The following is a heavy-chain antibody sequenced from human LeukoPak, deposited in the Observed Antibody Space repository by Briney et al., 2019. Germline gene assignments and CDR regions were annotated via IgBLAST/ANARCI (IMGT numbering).Heavy chain of an antibody. CDR3: ARGWLAETMVVTPYNY. D-gene: IGHD4-23*01. J-gene: IGHJ4*02. V-gene: IGHV1-69*13. CDR2: IIPIFGTA. Sequence: SVKVSCKASGGTFSSHTINWVRQAPGQGLEWMGGIIPIFGTANYAQKFQGRVTITAVESTSTAYMEVSSLRSEDTAVYYCARGWLAETMVVTPYNYWGQGTLVTVSS. CDR1: GGTFSSHT.